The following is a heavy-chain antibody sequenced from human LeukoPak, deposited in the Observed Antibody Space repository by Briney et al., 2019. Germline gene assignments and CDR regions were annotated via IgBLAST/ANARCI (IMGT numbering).Heavy chain of an antibody. CDR1: GFTINTNS. V-gene: IGHV3-48*04. J-gene: IGHJ4*02. Sequence: GGSLRLSCTASGFTINTNSMNWVRQAPGKGLEWISYISSSGSTIYYADSVKGRFTISRDNAKNSLYLQMNSLRAEDTAVYYCARALAPLYSGYDPPDYWGQGTLVTVSS. D-gene: IGHD5-12*01. CDR3: ARALAPLYSGYDPPDY. CDR2: ISSSGSTI.